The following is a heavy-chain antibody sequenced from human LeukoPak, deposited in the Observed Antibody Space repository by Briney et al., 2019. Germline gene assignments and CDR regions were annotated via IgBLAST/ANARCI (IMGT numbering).Heavy chain of an antibody. V-gene: IGHV4-34*01. CDR3: ASLYYYDSSGS. J-gene: IGHJ5*02. CDR2: INHSGST. Sequence: PSETLSLICAVYGGSFSGCYWSWLRQPPGKGLEWIGEINHSGSTNYNPSLKSRVTISVDTSKNQFSLKLSSVTAADTAVYYCASLYYYDSSGSWGQGTLVTVSS. CDR1: GGSFSGCY. D-gene: IGHD3-22*01.